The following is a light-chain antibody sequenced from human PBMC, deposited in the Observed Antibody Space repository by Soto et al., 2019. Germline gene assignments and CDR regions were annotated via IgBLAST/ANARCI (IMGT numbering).Light chain of an antibody. CDR2: EVS. V-gene: IGLV2-14*01. Sequence: QSALTQPASVSGSPGQSITISCTGTSSDVGGYNYVSWYQQHPGKAPKLMISEVSNRPSGVSNRFSGSKSGNTASLTISGLQAEDEADYYCSSYTSSSPRVFGTGTKVTVL. CDR3: SSYTSSSPRV. J-gene: IGLJ1*01. CDR1: SSDVGGYNY.